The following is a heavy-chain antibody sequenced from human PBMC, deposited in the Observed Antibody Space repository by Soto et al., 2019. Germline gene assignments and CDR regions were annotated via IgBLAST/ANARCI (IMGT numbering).Heavy chain of an antibody. D-gene: IGHD6-19*01. V-gene: IGHV4-4*02. J-gene: IGHJ4*02. CDR3: ARKDAVSVYYFDY. CDR2: IYHSGST. CDR1: GDSISSTNW. Sequence: QVQLQESGPGLVKPAGTLSLTCAVSGDSISSTNWWSWVRQPPGKGLEWIGEIYHSGSTNYSPSLKSRVTISVDKSKNQFSLRLSSVTAADTAVYYCARKDAVSVYYFDYWGQGTLVTVSS.